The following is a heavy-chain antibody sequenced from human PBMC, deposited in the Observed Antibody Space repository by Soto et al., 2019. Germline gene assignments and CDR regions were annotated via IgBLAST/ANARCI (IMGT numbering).Heavy chain of an antibody. D-gene: IGHD1-1*01. J-gene: IGHJ6*02. CDR3: VRDGYPCWVYGVDV. CDR2: MNGDGSTT. Sequence: GGSLRLSCEDSGFTFSSYWMHWVRQAPGKGLVWVSRMNGDGSTTNYADSVKGRFTISRDNARNTLYLRMNYLRDEDTAVYYCVRDGYPCWVYGVDVWGQGTTVTVSS. V-gene: IGHV3-74*01. CDR1: GFTFSSYW.